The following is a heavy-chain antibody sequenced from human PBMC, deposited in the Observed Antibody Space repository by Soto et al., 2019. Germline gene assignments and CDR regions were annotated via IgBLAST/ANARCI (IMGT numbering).Heavy chain of an antibody. V-gene: IGHV1-18*01. CDR2: ISAYNGNT. CDR1: GYTFTSYG. CDR3: AKAPLRSCSGAVCYCLDA. J-gene: IGHJ5*02. Sequence: ASVKVSCKASGYTFTSYGISWVRQAPGQGLEWMGWISAYNGNTKYAQKLQGRVTMTTDTSTSTAYMELRSLRVEDTAVYYCAKAPLRSCSGAVCYCLDAWGLGTLVTVSS. D-gene: IGHD2-15*01.